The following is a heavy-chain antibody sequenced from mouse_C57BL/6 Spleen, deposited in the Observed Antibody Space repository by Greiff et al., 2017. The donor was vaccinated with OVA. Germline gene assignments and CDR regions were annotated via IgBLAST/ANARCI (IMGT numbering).Heavy chain of an antibody. Sequence: QVQLQQPGTELVKPGASVKLSCKASGYTFTSYWMHWVKQRPGQGLEWIGNINPSNGGTNYNEKFKSKATLTVDKSSSPAYMQLSSLTSEDSAVYYCARSHYYGSSSPWFAYWGQGTLVTVSA. CDR3: ARSHYYGSSSPWFAY. D-gene: IGHD1-1*01. J-gene: IGHJ3*01. CDR2: INPSNGGT. CDR1: GYTFTSYW. V-gene: IGHV1-53*01.